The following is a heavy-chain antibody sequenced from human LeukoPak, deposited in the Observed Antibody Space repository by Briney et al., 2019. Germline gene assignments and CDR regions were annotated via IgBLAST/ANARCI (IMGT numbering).Heavy chain of an antibody. CDR1: GGTFTHYV. J-gene: IGHJ3*01. CDR2: IAPISGTP. D-gene: IGHD3-10*01. Sequence: SVKVSCKASGGTFTHYVISWVRQAPGQGLEWMGGIAPISGTPMYAQRFQGRVTITADTSTYTTYLEMSSLTSEDTAVYYCAREGEYYSESGNLVDASDVWGQGTMVTVSA. CDR3: AREGEYYSESGNLVDASDV. V-gene: IGHV1-69*06.